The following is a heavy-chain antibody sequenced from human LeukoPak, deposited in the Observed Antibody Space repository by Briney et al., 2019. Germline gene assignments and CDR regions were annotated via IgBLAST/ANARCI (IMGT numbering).Heavy chain of an antibody. J-gene: IGHJ4*02. CDR2: IYTSGST. V-gene: IGHV4-4*07. CDR1: GGSISSYH. Sequence: SETLSLTCTVSGGSISSYHWSWIRQPAGKGLEWIGRIYTSGSTNYNPSLKSRVTMSVDTSKNQFSLKLSSVTAADTAVYYCAREEYSSSGYNFDYWGQGTLVTVSS. CDR3: AREEYSSSGYNFDY. D-gene: IGHD6-13*01.